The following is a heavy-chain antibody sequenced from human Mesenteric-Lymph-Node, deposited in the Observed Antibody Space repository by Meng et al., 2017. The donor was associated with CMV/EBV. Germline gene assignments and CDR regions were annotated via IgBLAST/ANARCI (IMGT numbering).Heavy chain of an antibody. Sequence: GESLKISCAASGFIFNKFYMSWVRQAPGKGLEWVSSISSSGGDIQYIDSVKGRFTISRDNAKNLLYLEMNSLRVEDTAVYYCAAAWDYWGQGTLVTVSS. V-gene: IGHV3-21*01. CDR2: ISSSGGDI. CDR3: AAAWDY. J-gene: IGHJ4*02. CDR1: GFIFNKFY.